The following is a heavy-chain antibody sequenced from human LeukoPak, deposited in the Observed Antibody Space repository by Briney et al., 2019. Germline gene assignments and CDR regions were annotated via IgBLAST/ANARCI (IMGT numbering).Heavy chain of an antibody. J-gene: IGHJ4*02. CDR3: AKDMHGSSPAPDY. Sequence: PGGSLRLSCAASGFTFSSYGMHWVRQAPGKGLEWVAFIRYDGSNKYYADSVKGRVTISRDNSKITLYLQMNSLRAEDTAVYYCAKDMHGSSPAPDYWGQGTLVAVSS. CDR2: IRYDGSNK. CDR1: GFTFSSYG. D-gene: IGHD6-6*01. V-gene: IGHV3-30*02.